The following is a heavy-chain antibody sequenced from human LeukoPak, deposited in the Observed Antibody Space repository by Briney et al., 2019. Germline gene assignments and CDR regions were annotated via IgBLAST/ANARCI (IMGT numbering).Heavy chain of an antibody. CDR2: IYHSGST. CDR1: GGSISSGGYY. V-gene: IGHV4-30-2*05. J-gene: IGHJ4*02. D-gene: IGHD6-13*01. Sequence: SQTLSLTCTVSGGSISSGGYYWSWIRQPPGKGLEWIGYIYHSGSTYYNPSLRSRVTISVDTSKNQFSLKLSSVTAADTAVYYCARAYTAAAGNYFDYWGQGTLVTVSS. CDR3: ARAYTAAAGNYFDY.